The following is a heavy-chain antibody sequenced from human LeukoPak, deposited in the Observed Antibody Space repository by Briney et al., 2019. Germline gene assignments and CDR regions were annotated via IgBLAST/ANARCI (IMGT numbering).Heavy chain of an antibody. Sequence: GGSLRLSCAASGFTFSSYGMHWVRQAPGKGLEWVAFIRYDGSNKYYADSVKGRFTISRDNSKNTLYLQMNSLRAEDTAVYYCAKDSGSGSYSPYYYYYYMDVWGKGTTVTISS. J-gene: IGHJ6*03. V-gene: IGHV3-30*02. CDR1: GFTFSSYG. CDR3: AKDSGSGSYSPYYYYYYMDV. D-gene: IGHD3-10*01. CDR2: IRYDGSNK.